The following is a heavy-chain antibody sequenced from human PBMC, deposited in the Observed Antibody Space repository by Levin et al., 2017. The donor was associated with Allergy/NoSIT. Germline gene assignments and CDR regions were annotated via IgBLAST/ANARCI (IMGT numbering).Heavy chain of an antibody. Sequence: SETLSLTCTVSGASISSFFWSWIRQPPGKGLEWIGYMSFSGSTNFNPSLKSRVTISVDTSKNQFSLRLSSVTAADTAVYYCARATRSSLIYYFDYWGPGTLVTVSS. J-gene: IGHJ4*02. CDR2: MSFSGST. CDR1: GASISSFF. V-gene: IGHV4-59*01. CDR3: ARATRSSLIYYFDY. D-gene: IGHD5-12*01.